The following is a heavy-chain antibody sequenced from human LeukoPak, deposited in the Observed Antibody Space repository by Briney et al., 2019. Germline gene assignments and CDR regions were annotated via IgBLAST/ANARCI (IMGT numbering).Heavy chain of an antibody. V-gene: IGHV6-1*01. J-gene: IGHJ4*02. D-gene: IGHD6-13*01. CDR2: TYYRSKWYN. Sequence: SQTLSLTCAISGDSVSSNSAAWNWIRQSPSRGLEWLGRTYYRSKWYNDYAVSVKSRITINPDTSKNQFFLQLNSVTPEDTAVYYCASASALAAPYYFDYWGQGTLVTVSS. CDR3: ASASALAAPYYFDY. CDR1: GDSVSSNSAA.